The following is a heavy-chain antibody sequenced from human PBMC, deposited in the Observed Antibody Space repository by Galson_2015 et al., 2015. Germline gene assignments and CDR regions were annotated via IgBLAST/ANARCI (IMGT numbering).Heavy chain of an antibody. CDR2: ISSSSSYT. D-gene: IGHD2-21*01. V-gene: IGHV3-11*06. Sequence: SLRLSCAASGFTFSDYYMSWIRQAPGKGLEWVSYISSSSSYTNYADSVKGRFTISRDNAKNSLYLQMNSLRAEDTAVYYCVKDFAYYGSPPLGWGQGTLVTVSS. CDR3: VKDFAYYGSPPLG. CDR1: GFTFSDYY. J-gene: IGHJ4*02.